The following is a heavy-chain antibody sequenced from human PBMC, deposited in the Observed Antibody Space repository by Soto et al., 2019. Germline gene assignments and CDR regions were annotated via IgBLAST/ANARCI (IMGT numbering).Heavy chain of an antibody. J-gene: IGHJ4*02. CDR2: IYTGDSDT. CDR1: GYSFTSYW. CDR3: ARLPEWELPYSFDY. Sequence: GEALKISCKGSGYSFTSYWIGWVRQRPGKGLEGSGIIYTGDSDTRYSPSFEGQVTISADKSITTAYLQWSSLKASDTAMYYCARLPEWELPYSFDYWGQGTLVTVSS. D-gene: IGHD1-26*01. V-gene: IGHV5-51*01.